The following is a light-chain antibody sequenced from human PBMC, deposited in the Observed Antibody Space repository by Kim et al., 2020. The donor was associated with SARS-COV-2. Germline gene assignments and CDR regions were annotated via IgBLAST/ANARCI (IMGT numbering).Light chain of an antibody. J-gene: IGKJ2*01. V-gene: IGKV1-5*03. CDR1: QTISSW. Sequence: SASVGNRVTITCRTSQTISSWLAWYQQKPGKAPKVLIYKASTLTSGVPSRFSGSGSGTEFTLTISSLQPDDSATYHCQQYGGYPHTFGQGTKLEI. CDR3: QQYGGYPHT. CDR2: KAS.